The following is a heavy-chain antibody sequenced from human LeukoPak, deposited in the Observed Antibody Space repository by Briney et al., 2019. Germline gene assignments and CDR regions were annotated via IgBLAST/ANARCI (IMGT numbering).Heavy chain of an antibody. D-gene: IGHD6-19*01. CDR2: INHSGST. CDR3: ARVSSGFVMRYYYYGMDV. V-gene: IGHV4-34*01. J-gene: IGHJ6*02. CDR1: GGSFSGYY. Sequence: SETLSLTCAVYGGSFSGYYWSWIRQPPGKGLEWIGEINHSGSTNYNPSLKSQVTISVDTSKNQFSLQLNSVTPEDTAVYYCARVSSGFVMRYYYYGMDVWGQGTTVTVSS.